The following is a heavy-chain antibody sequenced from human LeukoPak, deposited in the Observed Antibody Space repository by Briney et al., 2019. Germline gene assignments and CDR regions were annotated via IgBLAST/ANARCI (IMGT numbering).Heavy chain of an antibody. CDR3: ARGGGVRTGSGWRPGNWFDP. CDR2: IHSGESP. Sequence: KPSETLSLTCTVSGYSISSGYFWAWIRQPPGKGLEWIAIIHSGESPYYSPSLESRVTMAIDTSKNQLSLQLKSVTAADTAVYYCARGGGVRTGSGWRPGNWFDPWGQGTLVIVSS. D-gene: IGHD6-19*01. J-gene: IGHJ5*02. V-gene: IGHV4-38-2*02. CDR1: GYSISSGYF.